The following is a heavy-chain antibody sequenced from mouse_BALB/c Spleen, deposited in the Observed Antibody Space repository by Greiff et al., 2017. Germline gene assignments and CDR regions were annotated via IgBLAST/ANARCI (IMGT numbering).Heavy chain of an antibody. D-gene: IGHD2-4*01. CDR2: ISYSGST. Sequence: EVQLQQSGPGLVKPSQSLSLTCTVTGYSITSDYAWNWIRQFPGNKLEWMGYISYSGSTSYNPSLKSRISITRDTSKNQFFLQLNSVTTEDTATYYCARGGIYYDYDSAMDYWGQGTSVTVSA. J-gene: IGHJ4*01. CDR3: ARGGIYYDYDSAMDY. V-gene: IGHV3-2*02. CDR1: GYSITSDYA.